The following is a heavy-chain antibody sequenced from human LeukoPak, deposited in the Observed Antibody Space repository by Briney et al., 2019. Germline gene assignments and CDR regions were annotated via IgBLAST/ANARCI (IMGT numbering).Heavy chain of an antibody. Sequence: ASVKVSCKASGYTFTGYYMHWVRQAPGQGLEWMGWINPNSGGTNYAQKFQGRVTMTRDTSISTAYMELSRLRSDDTAVYYCAIHEEWDLLTDDAFDIWGQGTMVTVSS. V-gene: IGHV1-2*02. J-gene: IGHJ3*02. CDR2: INPNSGGT. D-gene: IGHD1-26*01. CDR3: AIHEEWDLLTDDAFDI. CDR1: GYTFTGYY.